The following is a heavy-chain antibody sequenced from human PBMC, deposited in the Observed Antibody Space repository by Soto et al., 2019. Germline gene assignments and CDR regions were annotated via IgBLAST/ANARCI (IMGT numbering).Heavy chain of an antibody. CDR3: AKDLRAARPDYFDY. J-gene: IGHJ4*02. D-gene: IGHD6-6*01. Sequence: PGGSLRLSCAASGFTFSSYGMHWVRQAPGKGLEWVAFISYDGNNKYYADSVKGRFTISRDNSKNTLYLQMNSLRAEDTAVYYCAKDLRAARPDYFDYWGQGTLVTVSS. CDR1: GFTFSSYG. V-gene: IGHV3-30*18. CDR2: ISYDGNNK.